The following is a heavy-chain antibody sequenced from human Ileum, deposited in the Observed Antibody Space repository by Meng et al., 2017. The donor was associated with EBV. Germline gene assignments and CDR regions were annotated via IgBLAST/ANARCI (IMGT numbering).Heavy chain of an antibody. J-gene: IGHJ4*02. CDR3: ARNSESGSYIDY. V-gene: IGHV4-28*01. D-gene: IGHD1-26*01. Sequence: QSPLQVAGPGLVKPSHTLSLTCAFSGYAISTTNWWGWIRQPPGKGLEWIGHIYYSGTTYNNPSLKSRVTMSIDPSKNQFSLKLSSVTAVDTAVYYCARNSESGSYIDYWGLGTLVTVSS. CDR2: IYYSGTT. CDR1: GYAISTTNW.